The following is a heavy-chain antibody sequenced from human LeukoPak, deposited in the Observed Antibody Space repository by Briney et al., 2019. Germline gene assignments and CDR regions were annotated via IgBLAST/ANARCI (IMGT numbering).Heavy chain of an antibody. V-gene: IGHV3-48*01. Sequence: GGSLRLSCAASGFTFSSYSMNWVRQAPGKGLEWVSYISSSSSTTYYADSVKGRFTISRDNAKNSLYLQMNSLRAEDTAVYYCASQTVTAGYYYYYMDVWGKGTTVTVSS. CDR2: ISSSSSTT. D-gene: IGHD4-11*01. CDR1: GFTFSSYS. J-gene: IGHJ6*03. CDR3: ASQTVTAGYYYYYMDV.